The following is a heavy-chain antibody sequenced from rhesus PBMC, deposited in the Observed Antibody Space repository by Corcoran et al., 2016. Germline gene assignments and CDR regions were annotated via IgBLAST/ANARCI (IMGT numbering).Heavy chain of an antibody. Sequence: QLQLQESGPGLVKPSETLSVTCAVSGGSISSSYWSWIRQAPGKGLEGVGYIYGSGSGTNYNPSLKIRVALSVDTSKNQLSLTLSSVTAADTAVSYCSSEGWYCTGSGCRFDYWVQGVLFTVSS. D-gene: IGHD2-21*01. V-gene: IGHV4-169*02. CDR1: GGSISSSY. J-gene: IGHJ4*01. CDR3: SSEGWYCTGSGCRFDY. CDR2: IYGSGSGT.